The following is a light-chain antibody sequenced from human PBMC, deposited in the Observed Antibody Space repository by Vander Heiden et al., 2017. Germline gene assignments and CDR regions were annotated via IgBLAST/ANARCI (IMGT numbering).Light chain of an antibody. CDR3: QQYNSYSPYT. J-gene: IGKJ2*01. CDR2: KAS. Sequence: DNQMTQSPSTLSASVGDRVTLTCRASQSISSWLAWYQQKPGKAPKLLIYKASSLESGVPSRFSGRGSGTEFTLTISSLQPDDFATYYCQQYNSYSPYTFGQGTKLEIK. V-gene: IGKV1-5*03. CDR1: QSISSW.